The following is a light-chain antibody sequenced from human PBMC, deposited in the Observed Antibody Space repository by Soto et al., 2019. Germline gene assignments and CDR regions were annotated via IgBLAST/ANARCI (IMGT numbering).Light chain of an antibody. Sequence: DIQMTQSPSSLSASVGDRVTITCRASQGISNYLAWYQQKPGKVPKLMIYSASTLQAGVPSRFSGSGSVTDFTLTISSLQPEDVATYYCQKYNSATRTFGQGTKVEIK. CDR1: QGISNY. CDR3: QKYNSATRT. CDR2: SAS. V-gene: IGKV1-27*01. J-gene: IGKJ1*01.